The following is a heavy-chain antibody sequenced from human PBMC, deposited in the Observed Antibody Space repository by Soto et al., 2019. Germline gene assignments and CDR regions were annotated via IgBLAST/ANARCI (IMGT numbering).Heavy chain of an antibody. CDR2: ISSTTNYI. J-gene: IGHJ4*02. Sequence: GSLRLSCAASGFTFTRYSMNWVRQAPGKGLEWGSSISSTTNYIYYGDSMKGRFTISRDNAKNSLYLEMNSLRAEDTAVYYCARESEDLTSNFDYWGQGTLVTVPQ. CDR1: GFTFTRYS. V-gene: IGHV3-21*06. CDR3: ARESEDLTSNFDY.